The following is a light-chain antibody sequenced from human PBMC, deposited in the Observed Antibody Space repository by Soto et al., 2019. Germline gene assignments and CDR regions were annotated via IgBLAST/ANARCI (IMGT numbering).Light chain of an antibody. V-gene: IGKV3-20*01. CDR1: QSVSNY. CDR2: GTS. Sequence: VLPQSPCTLSLSPGERATLSCRASQSVSNYVAWYQQKHGQAPRLLMYGTSSRATGIPDRFSGSGSGIDFTLTISRLVPEDFAVYYCQQYGRSPQTFGQGTKV. CDR3: QQYGRSPQT. J-gene: IGKJ1*01.